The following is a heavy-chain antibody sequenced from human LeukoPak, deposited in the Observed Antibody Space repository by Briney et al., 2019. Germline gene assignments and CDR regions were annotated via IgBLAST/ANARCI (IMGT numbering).Heavy chain of an antibody. CDR2: TYYRSKWYN. J-gene: IGHJ6*03. CDR3: ARERGHSGSYYYYYYMDV. V-gene: IGHV6-1*01. CDR1: GDSVSSNSAA. D-gene: IGHD1-26*01. Sequence: SQTLSLTCAISGDSVSSNSAAWNWIRQSPSRGLEWLGRTYYRSKWYNDYAVSVKSRITINPDTSKNQFSLQLNSVTPEDTAVYYCARERGHSGSYYYYYYMDVWGKGTTVTVSS.